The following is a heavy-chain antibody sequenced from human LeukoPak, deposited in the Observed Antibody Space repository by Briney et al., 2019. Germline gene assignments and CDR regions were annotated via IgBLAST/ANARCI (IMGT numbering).Heavy chain of an antibody. CDR1: GFSINYDW. V-gene: IGHV3-15*01. D-gene: IGHD2-2*01. Sequence: GGSLRLSCAASGFSINYDWMSWVRQAPGKGLEGVGRIKSKTDGGTTEYAAPVKGRFTISRDDSRNTLYLQMSSLKSEDTAVYYCVRDQYCASSSCPGAFDLWGQGTVVTVSS. CDR2: IKSKTDGGTT. J-gene: IGHJ3*01. CDR3: VRDQYCASSSCPGAFDL.